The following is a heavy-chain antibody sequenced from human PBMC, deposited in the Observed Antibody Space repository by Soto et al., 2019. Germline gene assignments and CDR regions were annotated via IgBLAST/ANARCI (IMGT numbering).Heavy chain of an antibody. D-gene: IGHD2-15*01. CDR2: MNPDSGHA. CDR1: GYTFTNSD. V-gene: IGHV1-8*01. CDR3: ARRPHCSGGICYYGLDN. J-gene: IGHJ4*02. Sequence: GASVKVSCKASGYTFTNSDINWVRQAPGQGLEWMGWMNPDSGHAAYAQKFQGRVTLTTSTSTSTAYMEMRSLGSEDTAVYYCARRPHCSGGICYYGLDNWGQGTLVTVSS.